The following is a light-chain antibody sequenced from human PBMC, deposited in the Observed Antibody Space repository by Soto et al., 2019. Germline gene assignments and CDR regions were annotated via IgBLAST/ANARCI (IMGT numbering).Light chain of an antibody. CDR1: QSISSW. CDR2: KAS. V-gene: IGKV1-5*03. CDR3: QQYNSYWT. Sequence: DIQMTQSPSTLSASVGDRVTITCRASQSISSWLAWYQQKPGKAPKLLIYKASSLDSGVPSRFSGRGSGTELTLTISSLQHDDFATYYCQQYNSYWTFGQGTKVEIK. J-gene: IGKJ1*01.